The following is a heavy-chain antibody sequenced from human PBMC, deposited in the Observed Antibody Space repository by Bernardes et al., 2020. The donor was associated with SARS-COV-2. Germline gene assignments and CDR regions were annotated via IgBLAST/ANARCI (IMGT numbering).Heavy chain of an antibody. CDR3: AKDQRGYGKIIDY. CDR2: IGGGSDYK. J-gene: IGHJ4*02. CDR1: RFTFSFYA. Sequence: GGSLRLSCVGSRFTFSFYAMTWVRRAPGKGLEWVSVIGGGSDYKHYAESVQGRFTISRDNSKNTVFLQMNSLRAEDTAVYFCAKDQRGYGKIIDYWGQGVPVTVSS. V-gene: IGHV3-23*01. D-gene: IGHD3-10*01.